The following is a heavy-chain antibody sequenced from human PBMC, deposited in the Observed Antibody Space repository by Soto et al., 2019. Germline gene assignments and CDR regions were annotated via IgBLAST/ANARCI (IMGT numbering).Heavy chain of an antibody. CDR3: TRDRCSSTSCRTSNWFDP. Sequence: SVKVSCKASGGTFSSYAISWVRQAPGQGLEWMGGIIPIFGTANYAQKFQGRVTITADESTSTAYMELSSLRSEDTAVYYCTRDRCSSTSCRTSNWFDPWGQGTLVTVSS. CDR2: IIPIFGTA. V-gene: IGHV1-69*13. CDR1: GGTFSSYA. D-gene: IGHD2-2*01. J-gene: IGHJ5*02.